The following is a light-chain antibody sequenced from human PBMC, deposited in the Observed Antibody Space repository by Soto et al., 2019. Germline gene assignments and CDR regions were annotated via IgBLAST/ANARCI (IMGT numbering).Light chain of an antibody. CDR1: SSDVGAYNY. J-gene: IGLJ1*01. V-gene: IGLV2-14*01. Sequence: QSVLSHPASVSWSPGHSITISCTGTSSDVGAYNYVSWYQQYPGKAPKLMIYGVTNRPSGVSNRFSGSKTGNTASLTISGLQAEEEADYYCFSHRGGAYNVFGTGTKVTVL. CDR3: FSHRGGAYNV. CDR2: GVT.